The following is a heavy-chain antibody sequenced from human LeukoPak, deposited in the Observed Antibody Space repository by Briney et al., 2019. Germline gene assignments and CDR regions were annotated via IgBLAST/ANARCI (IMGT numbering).Heavy chain of an antibody. CDR1: GGSISSYY. J-gene: IGHJ6*02. CDR3: AREYGLGYSYGPYYYYYGMDV. D-gene: IGHD5-18*01. CDR2: IYYSGST. V-gene: IGHV4-59*01. Sequence: SETLSLTCTVSGGSISSYYWSWIRQPPGKGLEWIGYIYYSGSTNYNPSLKSRVTISVDTSKNQFSLKLSSVTAADTAVYYCAREYGLGYSYGPYYYYYGMDVWGQGTTVTVSS.